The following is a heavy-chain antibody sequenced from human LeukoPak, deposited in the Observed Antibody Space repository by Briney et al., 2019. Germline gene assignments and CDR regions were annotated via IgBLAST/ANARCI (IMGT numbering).Heavy chain of an antibody. CDR2: ISSSSYTI. CDR1: GFTFSTYS. Sequence: PPGGSLRLSCAASGFTFSTYSMNWVRQAPGKGLGWVSYISSSSYTIYYADSVKGRFTISRDNAKDSLYLQMNSLRADDTAVYYCARGGIAARFDYWGQGTLVTVSS. D-gene: IGHD6-6*01. J-gene: IGHJ4*02. V-gene: IGHV3-48*01. CDR3: ARGGIAARFDY.